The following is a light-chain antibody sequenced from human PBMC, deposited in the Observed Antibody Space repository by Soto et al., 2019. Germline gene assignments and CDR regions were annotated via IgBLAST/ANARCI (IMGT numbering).Light chain of an antibody. CDR2: GAS. J-gene: IGKJ5*01. Sequence: EIVLTQSPGTLSLPPGERATLSCRASQSVSSSYLAWYQQKPGQAPRLLIYGASTRAAGIPDRFSGSGSGTDFTLTITRLEPEDSAVYFCQQYTGPPTTFGQGTRLETK. CDR3: QQYTGPPTT. V-gene: IGKV3-20*01. CDR1: QSVSSSY.